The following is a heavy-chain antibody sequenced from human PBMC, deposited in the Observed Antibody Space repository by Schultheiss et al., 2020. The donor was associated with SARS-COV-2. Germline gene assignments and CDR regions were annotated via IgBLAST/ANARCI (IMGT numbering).Heavy chain of an antibody. J-gene: IGHJ6*02. D-gene: IGHD2-15*01. V-gene: IGHV4-34*01. Sequence: SQTLSLTCAVYGGSFSGYYWSWIRQPPGKGLEWIGEINYSGSTNYDPSLKSRVTISVDTSKNQFSLKLSSVTAADTAVYYCARLYCSGGSCYSSTQYYYYYGMDVWGQGTTVTVSS. CDR1: GGSFSGYY. CDR2: INYSGST. CDR3: ARLYCSGGSCYSSTQYYYYYGMDV.